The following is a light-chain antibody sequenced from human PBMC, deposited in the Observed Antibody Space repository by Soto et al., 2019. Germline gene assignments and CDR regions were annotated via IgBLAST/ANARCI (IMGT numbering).Light chain of an antibody. CDR1: QSVTSSY. J-gene: IGKJ4*01. CDR2: GAS. Sequence: EIVLTQSPGTLSLSPGERATLSCSASQSVTSSYLAWYQQKPGEAPRLLIHGASRRATGIPDRFSGSGSGTDFTLTISRLEPEDFAVYYCQQYGSSPPLTFGGGTKVEIK. V-gene: IGKV3-20*01. CDR3: QQYGSSPPLT.